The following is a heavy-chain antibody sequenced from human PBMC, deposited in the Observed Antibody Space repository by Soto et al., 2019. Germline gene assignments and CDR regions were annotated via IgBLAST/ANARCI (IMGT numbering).Heavy chain of an antibody. Sequence: QVQLQESGPGLVNPSGTLSLTCGVSGGSMSYWLRWVRQPPGKGLEWIGEVPHSGGTNYSPSLKSRITISKDNSRNQIFLQLTSMTAADTAVYYCAKHVTESGTSGYDSWGQGTLVTVSS. V-gene: IGHV4-4*02. CDR2: VPHSGGT. CDR1: GGSMSYW. J-gene: IGHJ4*02. CDR3: AKHVTESGTSGYDS. D-gene: IGHD1-1*01.